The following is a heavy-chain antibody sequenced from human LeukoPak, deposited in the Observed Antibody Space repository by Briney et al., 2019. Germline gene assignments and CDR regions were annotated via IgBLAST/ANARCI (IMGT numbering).Heavy chain of an antibody. CDR2: MNPNSGNT. V-gene: IGHV1-8*03. D-gene: IGHD1-26*01. J-gene: IGHJ6*03. CDR1: GYTFTSYD. Sequence: ASVKVSCKASGYTFTSYDINWVRQATGQGLEWMGWMNPNSGNTGYAQKFQGRVTITRNTSISTAYMELSSLRSEDTAVYYCARGRGGSYYYYYYMDVWGKGTTVTVSS. CDR3: ARGRGGSYYYYYYMDV.